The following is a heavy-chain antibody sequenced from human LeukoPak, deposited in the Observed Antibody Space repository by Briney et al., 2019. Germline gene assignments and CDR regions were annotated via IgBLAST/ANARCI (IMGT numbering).Heavy chain of an antibody. CDR2: INHSGST. J-gene: IGHJ6*02. CDR3: ARDMDV. V-gene: IGHV4-34*01. CDR1: GGSFSGCY. Sequence: KTSETLSLTCAVYGGSFSGCYWSWIRQPPGKGLEWIGEINHSGSTNYNPSLKSRVTISVDTSKNQFSLKLSSVTAADTAVYYCARDMDVWGQGTTVTVSS.